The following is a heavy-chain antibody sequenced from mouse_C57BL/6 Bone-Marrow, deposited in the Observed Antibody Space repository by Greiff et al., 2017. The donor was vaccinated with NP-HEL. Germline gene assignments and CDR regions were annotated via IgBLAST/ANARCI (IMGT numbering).Heavy chain of an antibody. CDR1: GYSITSDY. CDR2: ISYSGST. J-gene: IGHJ4*01. CDR3: ARSPLWLRRNYYAMDY. Sequence: EVQLLESGPGLAKPSQTLSLTCSVTGYSITSDYWNWIRKFPGNKLEYMGYISYSGSTYYNPSLKSRISITRDTSKNQYYLQLNSVTTEDTATYYCARSPLWLRRNYYAMDYWGQGTSVTVSS. V-gene: IGHV3-8*01. D-gene: IGHD2-2*01.